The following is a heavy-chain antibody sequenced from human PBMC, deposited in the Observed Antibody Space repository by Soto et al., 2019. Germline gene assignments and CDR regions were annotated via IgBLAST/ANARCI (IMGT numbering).Heavy chain of an antibody. J-gene: IGHJ6*03. CDR2: ISYDGSNK. CDR1: GFSFTTYT. CDR3: ASSRGVYYIDV. V-gene: IGHV3-30-3*01. Sequence: QVQLVESGGGVVQPGRSLRLSCAASGFSFTTYTMHWVRQAPGKGLEWVALISYDGSNKHYAGSVRGRFTISRDNSNNTLYLQMSSLRVEDTALYYCASSRGVYYIDVWGKGTTVTVSS.